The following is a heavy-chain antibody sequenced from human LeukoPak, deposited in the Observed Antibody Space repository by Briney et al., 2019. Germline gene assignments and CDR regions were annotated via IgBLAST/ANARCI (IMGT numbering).Heavy chain of an antibody. J-gene: IGHJ4*02. V-gene: IGHV1-69*06. CDR2: IIPIFGTA. CDR3: AREADYYDSSGYYFYSDY. Sequence: SVKVSCKASGGTFSSYAISWVRQAPGQGLEWMGGIIPIFGTANYAQKFQGRVTITADKSTSTAYMELRSLRSDDTAVYYCAREADYYDSSGYYFYSDYWGQGTLVTVSS. CDR1: GGTFSSYA. D-gene: IGHD3-22*01.